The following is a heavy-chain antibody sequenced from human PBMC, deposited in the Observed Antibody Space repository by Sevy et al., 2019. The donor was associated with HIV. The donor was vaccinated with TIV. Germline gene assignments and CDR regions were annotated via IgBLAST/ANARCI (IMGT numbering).Heavy chain of an antibody. CDR2: IIPIFGTA. CDR1: GGTFSSYA. V-gene: IGHV1-69*13. CDR3: ARSTPGYCSGGSCYLFDY. J-gene: IGHJ4*02. Sequence: SVKVSCKASGGTFSSYAISWVRQAPGQGLEWMGGIIPIFGTANYAQKFQGRVTITADESTSTAYMELSSLRSEDTAVYYCARSTPGYCSGGSCYLFDYWGQGTLVTVSS. D-gene: IGHD2-15*01.